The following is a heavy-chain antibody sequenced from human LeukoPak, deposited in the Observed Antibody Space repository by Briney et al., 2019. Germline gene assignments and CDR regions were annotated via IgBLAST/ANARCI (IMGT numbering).Heavy chain of an antibody. J-gene: IGHJ5*01. CDR3: AKPISGGLAVTADWFHP. Sequence: WGSLTLSCTASGFAFSVYSLSWLRQPPGTGLEWVSTIYSNSGTTSYAASVRGRFTISRDNSKNTLYLQLNTLRADDTATYYCAKPISGGLAVTADWFHPWGQGTLVVVSS. CDR1: GFAFSVYS. CDR2: IYSNSGTT. V-gene: IGHV3-23*01. D-gene: IGHD6-19*01.